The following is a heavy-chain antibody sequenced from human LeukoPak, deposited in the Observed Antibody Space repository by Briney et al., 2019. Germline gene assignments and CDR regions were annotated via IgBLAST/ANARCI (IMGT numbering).Heavy chain of an antibody. CDR2: IRSKANSYAT. J-gene: IGHJ4*02. V-gene: IGHV3-73*01. D-gene: IGHD1-7*01. CDR3: TRSITGITAHFDY. Sequence: TGGPLRLSCAASGFTFSGSTMHWVRQASGKGLEWVGRIRSKANSYATAYAASVEGRFTISRDDSKNTAYLQMNSLKTEDTAMYYCTRSITGITAHFDYWGQGTLVTVSS. CDR1: GFTFSGST.